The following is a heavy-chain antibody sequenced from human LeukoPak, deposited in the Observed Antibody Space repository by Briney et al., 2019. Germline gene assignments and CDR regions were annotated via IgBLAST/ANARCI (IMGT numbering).Heavy chain of an antibody. CDR2: MNPNSGNT. J-gene: IGHJ3*02. CDR3: ASGHRYSGNYYSDAFDI. Sequence: ASVKVSCKASGYTFTSYDINWVRQATGQGLEWMGWMNPNSGNTGYAQKFQGRVTTTRNTSISTAYMELSSLRCEDTAVYYCASGHRYSGNYYSDAFDIWGQGTMVTVSS. V-gene: IGHV1-8*03. CDR1: GYTFTSYD. D-gene: IGHD1-26*01.